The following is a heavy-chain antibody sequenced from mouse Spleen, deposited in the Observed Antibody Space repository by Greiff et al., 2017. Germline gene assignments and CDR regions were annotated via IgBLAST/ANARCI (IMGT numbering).Heavy chain of an antibody. V-gene: IGHV5-6*01. CDR1: GFTFSSYG. J-gene: IGHJ2*01. CDR2: ISSGGSYT. Sequence: DVLLVESGGDLVKPGGSLKLSCAASGFTFSSYGMSWVRQTPDKRLEWVATISSGGSYTYYPDSVKGRVTISRDNAKNTLYLQMSSLKSEDTAMYYCARHDYGHFDYWGQGTTLTVSS. CDR3: ARHDYGHFDY. D-gene: IGHD1-2*01.